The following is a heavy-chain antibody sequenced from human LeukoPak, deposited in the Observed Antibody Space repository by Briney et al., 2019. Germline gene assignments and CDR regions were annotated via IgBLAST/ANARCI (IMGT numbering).Heavy chain of an antibody. V-gene: IGHV4-34*01. CDR3: ASVRLGYCSSTSCYEGYYYYGMDV. J-gene: IGHJ6*02. CDR2: INHSGST. CDR1: GGSFSGYY. D-gene: IGHD2-2*01. Sequence: SETLSLTCAVYGGSFSGYYWSWIRQPPGKGLEWIGEINHSGSTNYNPSLKSRVTISVDTSKNQFSLKLSSVTAADTAVYYCASVRLGYCSSTSCYEGYYYYGMDVWGQGTTVTVSS.